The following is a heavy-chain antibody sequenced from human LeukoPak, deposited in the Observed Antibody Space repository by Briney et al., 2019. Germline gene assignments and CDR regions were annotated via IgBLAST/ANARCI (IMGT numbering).Heavy chain of an antibody. CDR2: ISGSGGTT. V-gene: IGHV3-23*01. CDR3: AKDGRGGDCTSASCTNWFGP. CDR1: GISFSSYA. Sequence: GGSLRLSCAASGISFSSYAMTWVRQAPGKGLEWVSAISGSGGTTCYADSVKGRFTISRDNSKNTLYLQMNSLRAEDTAVYYCAKDGRGGDCTSASCTNWFGPWGQGTLVTVSS. J-gene: IGHJ5*02. D-gene: IGHD2-2*01.